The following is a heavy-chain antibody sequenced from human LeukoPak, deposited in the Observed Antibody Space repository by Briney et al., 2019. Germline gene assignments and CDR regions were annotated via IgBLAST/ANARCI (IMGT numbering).Heavy chain of an antibody. Sequence: PSETLSLTCTVSGGSISSSSYYWGWIRQPPGKGLEWIGEINHSGSTNYNPSLKSRVTISVDTSKNQFSLKLSSVTAADTAVYYCARPGAMVRGVPNWFDPWGQGTLVTVSS. J-gene: IGHJ5*02. V-gene: IGHV4-39*07. CDR1: GGSISSSSYY. CDR3: ARPGAMVRGVPNWFDP. D-gene: IGHD3-10*01. CDR2: INHSGST.